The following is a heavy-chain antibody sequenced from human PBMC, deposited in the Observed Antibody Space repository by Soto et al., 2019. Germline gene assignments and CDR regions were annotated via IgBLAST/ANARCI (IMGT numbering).Heavy chain of an antibody. CDR2: INPSGGST. Sequence: ASVKVSCKASGYTFTSYYMHWVRQAPGQGLEWMGIINPSGGSTKSAEKFQGRVTMTRDTSISTAYMELSRLTSDDTAVYYCASAAVTGTAGLDFWGQGTQVTVSS. CDR1: GYTFTSYY. CDR3: ASAAVTGTAGLDF. V-gene: IGHV1-2*02. D-gene: IGHD6-19*01. J-gene: IGHJ4*02.